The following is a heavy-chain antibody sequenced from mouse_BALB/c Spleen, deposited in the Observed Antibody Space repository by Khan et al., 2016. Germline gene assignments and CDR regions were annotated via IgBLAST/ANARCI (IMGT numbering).Heavy chain of an antibody. CDR3: ARGGRYDVGNFDY. J-gene: IGHJ2*01. CDR2: IKTYTGEP. Sequence: QVQLVQSGPELKKPGETVKISCKASGYTFTDYVMSWVKQAPGKGLKWMGWIKTYTGEPIYVDDFKGRFAFSLETSASTAYLQINNLKNEDMATYVCARGGRYDVGNFDYWGQGTTLRVSS. V-gene: IGHV9-1*02. CDR1: GYTFTDYV. D-gene: IGHD2-14*01.